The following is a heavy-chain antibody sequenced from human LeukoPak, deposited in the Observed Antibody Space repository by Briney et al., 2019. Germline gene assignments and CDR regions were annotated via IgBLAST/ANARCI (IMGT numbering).Heavy chain of an antibody. V-gene: IGHV3-7*01. CDR1: GFTFSSYW. J-gene: IGHJ4*02. CDR2: IKQDGSEK. CDR3: ARVYDFWSGYYIPWRSEGGNLDY. D-gene: IGHD3-3*01. Sequence: SGGSLRLSCAASGFTFSSYWMSWVRQAPGKGLEWVANIKQDGSEKYYVDSVKGRFTISRDNAKNSLYLQMNSLRAEDTAVYYCARVYDFWSGYYIPWRSEGGNLDYWGQGTLVTVSS.